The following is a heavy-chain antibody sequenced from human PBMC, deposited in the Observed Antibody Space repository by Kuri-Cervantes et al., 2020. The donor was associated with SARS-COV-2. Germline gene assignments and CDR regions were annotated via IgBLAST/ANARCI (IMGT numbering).Heavy chain of an antibody. Sequence: GESLKISCKGSGYSFTTYWIGWVRQMPGKGLEWIGIIYPGDSDTRYSPSFQGQVTISADKSISTAYLQWSSLKASDTAMYYCAIPRRDYGSGSRYGEFDYWGQGTLVTVSS. J-gene: IGHJ4*02. CDR2: IYPGDSDT. D-gene: IGHD3-10*01. V-gene: IGHV5-51*01. CDR1: GYSFTTYW. CDR3: AIPRRDYGSGSRYGEFDY.